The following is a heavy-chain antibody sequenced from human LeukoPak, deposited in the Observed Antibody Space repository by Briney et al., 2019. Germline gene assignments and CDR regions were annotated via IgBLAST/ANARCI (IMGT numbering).Heavy chain of an antibody. D-gene: IGHD5-18*01. V-gene: IGHV3-7*01. J-gene: IGHJ4*02. Sequence: GGSLRLSCAASGFTFSSYWMHWVRQAPGKGLEWVANIKKDGSEKYYVDAVKGRFTISRDNAKTSLYLQMNSLRAEDTAVYYCARDLSGVTGYTYGRGIDYWGQGALVTVSS. CDR3: ARDLSGVTGYTYGRGIDY. CDR2: IKKDGSEK. CDR1: GFTFSSYW.